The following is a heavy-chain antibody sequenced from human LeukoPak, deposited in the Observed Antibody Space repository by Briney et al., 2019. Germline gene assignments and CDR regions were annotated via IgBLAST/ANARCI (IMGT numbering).Heavy chain of an antibody. J-gene: IGHJ3*02. CDR3: ARSGGYDSRRAFDI. CDR1: GFTFSDYY. Sequence: GGSLRLSCAASGFTFSDYYMSWIRQAPGKGLEWVSYISSSGSTIYYADSVKGRFSISRDNAKNSLYLQMNSLRAEDTAVYYCARSGGYDSRRAFDIWGQGTMVTVSS. CDR2: ISSSGSTI. V-gene: IGHV3-11*01. D-gene: IGHD5-12*01.